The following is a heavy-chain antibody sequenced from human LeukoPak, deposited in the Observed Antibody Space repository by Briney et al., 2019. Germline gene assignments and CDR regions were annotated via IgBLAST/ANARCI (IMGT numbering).Heavy chain of an antibody. CDR3: ARTRLGGYYGYYFDY. CDR1: GFTFSNYW. CDR2: IKQDGSEK. Sequence: GGSLRLSCAASGFTFSNYWVTWVRQAPGKGLEWVANIKQDGSEKYYVDSVKGRFTISRDNAKNSLYLQMNSLRAEDTAVYHCARTRLGGYYGYYFDYWGQGSLVTVSS. D-gene: IGHD3-22*01. J-gene: IGHJ4*02. V-gene: IGHV3-7*05.